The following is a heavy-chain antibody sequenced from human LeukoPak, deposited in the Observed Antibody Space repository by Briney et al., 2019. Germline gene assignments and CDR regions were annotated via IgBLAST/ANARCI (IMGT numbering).Heavy chain of an antibody. CDR3: ARDRGWYHADS. J-gene: IGHJ4*02. CDR2: IKEDGSWK. D-gene: IGHD6-19*01. Sequence: PGRSLILSCAASGFTFSSSWVGWARQAPGKGLEWVANIKEDGSWKHYAASVQGRFTISRDNAKNSLYLQMNSLRAEDTAVYYCARDRGWYHADSWGQGTLVTVSS. CDR1: GFTFSSSW. V-gene: IGHV3-7*01.